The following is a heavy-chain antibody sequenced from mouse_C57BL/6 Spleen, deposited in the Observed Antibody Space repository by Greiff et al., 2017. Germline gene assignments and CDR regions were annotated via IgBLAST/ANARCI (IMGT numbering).Heavy chain of an antibody. CDR1: GFSLTSYG. J-gene: IGHJ4*01. V-gene: IGHV2-5*01. Sequence: QVQLQQSGPGLVQPSQSLSITCTVSGFSLTSYGVHWVRQSPGKGLEWLGVIWRGGSTDYNAAFMSRLSITKDNSKSQVFFKMNSLQADDTAIYYCAKKRYDYDGDAMDYWGQGTSVTVSS. CDR3: AKKRYDYDGDAMDY. CDR2: IWRGGST. D-gene: IGHD2-4*01.